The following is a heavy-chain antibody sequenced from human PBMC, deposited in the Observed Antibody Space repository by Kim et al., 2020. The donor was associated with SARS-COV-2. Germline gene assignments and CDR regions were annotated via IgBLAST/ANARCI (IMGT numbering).Heavy chain of an antibody. D-gene: IGHD3-10*01. CDR3: VRGRAYGSYDL. Sequence: NYADSWKGRFAISRSDSKNTLFPQIHSLRAEDTAVYYCVRGRAYGSYDLWGQGTLVTVSS. V-gene: IGHV3-33*01. J-gene: IGHJ5*02.